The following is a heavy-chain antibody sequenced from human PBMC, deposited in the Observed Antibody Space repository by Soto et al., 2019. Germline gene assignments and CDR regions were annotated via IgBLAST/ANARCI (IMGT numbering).Heavy chain of an antibody. J-gene: IGHJ4*02. CDR2: MKEDGSEK. Sequence: GSLRLSCAASGFSFSDYWMSWVRQAPGKGLEWVANMKEDGSEKYYVDSVKGRFTISRDNAKKSLYLQMNSLRGEDTAVYYCARDLNPYDSSTVFDYWGQGTLVTVSS. CDR3: ARDLNPYDSSTVFDY. D-gene: IGHD3-22*01. CDR1: GFSFSDYW. V-gene: IGHV3-7*01.